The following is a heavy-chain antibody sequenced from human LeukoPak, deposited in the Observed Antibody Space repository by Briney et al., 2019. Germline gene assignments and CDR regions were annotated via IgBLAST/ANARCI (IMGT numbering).Heavy chain of an antibody. J-gene: IGHJ4*02. CDR3: VHRGVTVDRAWPY. V-gene: IGHV2-5*02. CDR2: IYWDDDK. Sequence: SGPTLVNPTQTLTLTCTFSGFSLSSGVGVGWIRQPPGKALEWLALIYWDDDKRYSPSLESRLTITKDTSKDQVVLTMTNMDPVDTATYYCVHRGVTVDRAWPYWGQGTLVTVSS. D-gene: IGHD3-10*01. CDR1: GFSLSSGVG.